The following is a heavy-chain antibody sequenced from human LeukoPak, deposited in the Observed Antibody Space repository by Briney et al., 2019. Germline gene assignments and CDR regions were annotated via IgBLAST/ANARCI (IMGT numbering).Heavy chain of an antibody. D-gene: IGHD5-18*01. Sequence: PGGSLRLSCAASGFTFSSYEMNWVRQAPGKGLEWVSYISSSGSTIYYADSVKGRFTISRDNAKNSLYLQMNSLRAEDTAVYYCARDRRSGYSYGIDYWGQGTLVTVSS. J-gene: IGHJ4*02. CDR3: ARDRRSGYSYGIDY. V-gene: IGHV3-48*03. CDR2: ISSSGSTI. CDR1: GFTFSSYE.